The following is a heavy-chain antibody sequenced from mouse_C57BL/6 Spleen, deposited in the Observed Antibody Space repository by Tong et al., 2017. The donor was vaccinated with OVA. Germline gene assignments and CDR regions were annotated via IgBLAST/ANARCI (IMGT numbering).Heavy chain of an antibody. J-gene: IGHJ3*01. CDR2: ICAGGST. Sequence: VQLKESGPGLVAPSQSLSITCTVSGFSLTSYGVHWVRQPPGKGLEWLGVICAGGSTNYNSALMSRLSISKDNTKSEDVLKMNSLQTDDAAMYYCAREDCGRNGAWFAYWGQGTLVTVSA. D-gene: IGHD1-1*02. CDR1: GFSLTSYG. V-gene: IGHV2-9*02. CDR3: AREDCGRNGAWFAY.